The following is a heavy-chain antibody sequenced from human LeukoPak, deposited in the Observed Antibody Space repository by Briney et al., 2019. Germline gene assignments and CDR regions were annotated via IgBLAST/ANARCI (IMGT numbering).Heavy chain of an antibody. CDR3: ARGQWQIDY. Sequence: ASETLSLTCTISGVSISNYYWTWIRQPAGRGLEWIGRIDTSGSTNYNPSLKSRVTMSSDTSNNQFSLNLMSVTATDTAVYYCARGQWQIDYWGEEILVTVSP. J-gene: IGHJ4*02. CDR2: IDTSGST. CDR1: GVSISNYY. D-gene: IGHD6-19*01. V-gene: IGHV4-4*07.